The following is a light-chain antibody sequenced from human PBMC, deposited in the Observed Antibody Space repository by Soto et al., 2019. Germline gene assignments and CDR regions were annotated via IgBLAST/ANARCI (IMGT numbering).Light chain of an antibody. CDR2: YDD. J-gene: IGLJ3*02. V-gene: IGLV1-36*01. Sequence: QSVLTQPPSVSGVPRQRVAISCSGSSSNIGNNGVNWYQQVPGKAPKLLIYYDDLVPSGVSDRFSGSRSGTSASLAISGLQSDDEADYYCAAWDDGLNAWVFGGGTKLTVL. CDR1: SSNIGNNG. CDR3: AAWDDGLNAWV.